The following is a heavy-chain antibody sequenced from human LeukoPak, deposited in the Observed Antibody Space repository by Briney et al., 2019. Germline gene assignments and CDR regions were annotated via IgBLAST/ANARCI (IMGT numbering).Heavy chain of an antibody. J-gene: IGHJ6*02. CDR1: GGTFSSYA. Sequence: ASVKVSCKASGGTFSSYAISWVRQAPGQGLEWMGRIIPILGIANYAQKFQGRVTITADKSTSTAYMELSSLRSEDTAVYYCARDGAGFDGIPYRGMDVWGQGTTVTVSS. D-gene: IGHD1-1*01. V-gene: IGHV1-69*04. CDR2: IIPILGIA. CDR3: ARDGAGFDGIPYRGMDV.